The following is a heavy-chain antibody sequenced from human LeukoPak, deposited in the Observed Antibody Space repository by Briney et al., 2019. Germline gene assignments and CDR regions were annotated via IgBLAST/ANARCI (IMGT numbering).Heavy chain of an antibody. D-gene: IGHD5-24*01. CDR1: GFIFSSDW. CDR2: INSDGSST. V-gene: IGHV3-74*01. Sequence: GGSLRLSCAASGFIFSSDWMHWVRHAPGKGLVWVSRINSDGSSTNYAESVKRRFNIRRDNANNTLYLQMNSLRAEDTAVYYCARGKDGYNSSRHFDYWGQGTLVTVSS. CDR3: ARGKDGYNSSRHFDY. J-gene: IGHJ4*02.